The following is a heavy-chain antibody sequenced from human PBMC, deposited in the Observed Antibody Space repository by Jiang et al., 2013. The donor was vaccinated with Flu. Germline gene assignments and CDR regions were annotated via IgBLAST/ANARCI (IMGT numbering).Heavy chain of an antibody. CDR1: GFTFSSHS. CDR2: FSGSTGTI. J-gene: IGHJ4*02. V-gene: IGHV3-48*02. D-gene: IGHD4-17*01. Sequence: VQLVESGGGLVQPGGSLRLSCAVSGFTFSSHSINWVRQAPGKGLEWITDFSGSTGTIYYAESVKGRFTISSDNAKNSLFLQMNSLRDEDTAVYYCARGVEATVTVSDYWGQGTRVTVSS. CDR3: ARGVEATVTVSDY.